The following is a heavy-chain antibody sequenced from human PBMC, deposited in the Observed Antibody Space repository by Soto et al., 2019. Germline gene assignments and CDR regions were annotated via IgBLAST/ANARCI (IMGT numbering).Heavy chain of an antibody. Sequence: ASVKVSCKASGYTFTSYAMHWVRQAPGQRLEWMGWINAGNGNTKYSQKFQGRVTITRDTSASTAYMELSSLRSEDTAVYYCARVRMYYYDSSGSDYWGQGTLVTVSS. CDR2: INAGNGNT. D-gene: IGHD3-22*01. J-gene: IGHJ4*02. CDR3: ARVRMYYYDSSGSDY. CDR1: GYTFTSYA. V-gene: IGHV1-3*01.